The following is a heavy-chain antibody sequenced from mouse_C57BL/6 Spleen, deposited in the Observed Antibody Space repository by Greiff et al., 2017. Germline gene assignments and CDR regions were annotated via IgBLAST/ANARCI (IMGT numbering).Heavy chain of an antibody. V-gene: IGHV1-4*01. CDR3: ARNSYGTRGDY. J-gene: IGHJ2*01. Sequence: QVQLQQSGAELARPGASVKMSCKASGYTFTSYTMHWVKQRPGQGLEWIGYINPSSGYTKYNQKFKDKATLTADKSSSTAYMQLSSLTSEDSAVYYCARNSYGTRGDYWGQGTTLTVSS. CDR2: INPSSGYT. CDR1: GYTFTSYT. D-gene: IGHD2-1*01.